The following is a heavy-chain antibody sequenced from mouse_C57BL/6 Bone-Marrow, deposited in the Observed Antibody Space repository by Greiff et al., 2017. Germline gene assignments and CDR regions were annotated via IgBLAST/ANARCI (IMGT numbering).Heavy chain of an antibody. D-gene: IGHD1-1*01. CDR1: GYTFPSSW. V-gene: IGHV1-5*01. J-gene: IGHJ3*01. Sequence: VQLQQSGTVLARPGASGKMSCKTSGYTFPSSWMHWVKQRPGQGLEWIGAIYPGNSDTSSNQKLKGKANLTAVTAASTAYLELRRLTNEESAVYYCTRRGNYCGSSAFAYWGQGTLVTVSA. CDR3: TRRGNYCGSSAFAY. CDR2: IYPGNSDT.